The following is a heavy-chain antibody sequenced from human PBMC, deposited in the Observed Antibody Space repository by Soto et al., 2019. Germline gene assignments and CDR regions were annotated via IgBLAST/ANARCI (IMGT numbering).Heavy chain of an antibody. Sequence: GGSLRLSCAASGFTFSSYSMNWVRQAPGKGLEWVSSISSSSYIYYADSVKGRFTISRDNAKNSLYLQMNSLRAEDTAVYYCARDPGRGYYYYYYYMDVWGKGTTVTVSS. V-gene: IGHV3-21*01. CDR1: GFTFSSYS. CDR3: ARDPGRGYYYYYYYMDV. CDR2: ISSSSYI. J-gene: IGHJ6*03. D-gene: IGHD3-10*01.